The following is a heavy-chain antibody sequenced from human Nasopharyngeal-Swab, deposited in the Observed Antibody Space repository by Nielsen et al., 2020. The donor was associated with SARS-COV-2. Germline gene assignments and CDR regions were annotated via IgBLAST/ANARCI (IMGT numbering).Heavy chain of an antibody. CDR2: INPHSGGT. V-gene: IGHV1-2*02. CDR3: ARDIEEWLVVPSLSFDY. D-gene: IGHD3-3*01. Sequence: ASVKVSCKASGYTFTDYYIHWVRQAPGQGLEWMGWINPHSGGTHYSQKIQGRVSMTTDTSTSTAYMELRSLRSDDTAVYYCARDIEEWLVVPSLSFDYWGQGTLVTVSS. J-gene: IGHJ4*02. CDR1: GYTFTDYY.